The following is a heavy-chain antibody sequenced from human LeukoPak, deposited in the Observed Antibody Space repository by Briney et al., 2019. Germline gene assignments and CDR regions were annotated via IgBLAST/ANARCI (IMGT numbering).Heavy chain of an antibody. Sequence: PSETLSLTCTVSGGSLSSGDYYWSWIRQPPGKGLEWIGYIYYSGSTYYNPSLKSRVTISVDTSKNQFSLKLSSVTAADTAVYNCARSIRFLEWLLNYWGQGTLVTVSS. CDR3: ARSIRFLEWLLNY. J-gene: IGHJ4*02. CDR2: IYYSGST. V-gene: IGHV4-30-4*08. CDR1: GGSLSSGDYY. D-gene: IGHD3-3*01.